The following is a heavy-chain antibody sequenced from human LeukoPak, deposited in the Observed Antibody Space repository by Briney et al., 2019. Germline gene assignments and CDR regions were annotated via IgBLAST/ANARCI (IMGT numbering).Heavy chain of an antibody. D-gene: IGHD2-8*01. J-gene: IGHJ6*02. CDR3: AKGPRERLYGTYYGLDV. V-gene: IGHV3-53*01. CDR2: IYSGGST. Sequence: GGSLRLSCAASGFTVSSNYMSWVRQAPGKGLEWVSVIYSGGSTYYADSVKGRFTISRDNSKNTLYLQMSSLRAEDTAVYYCAKGPRERLYGTYYGLDVWGQGTTVTVSS. CDR1: GFTVSSNY.